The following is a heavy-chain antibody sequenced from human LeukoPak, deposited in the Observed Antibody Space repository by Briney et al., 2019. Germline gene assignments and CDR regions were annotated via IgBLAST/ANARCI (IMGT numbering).Heavy chain of an antibody. D-gene: IGHD3-10*01. CDR1: GFTFSSYS. CDR2: ISSSSSYI. V-gene: IGHV3-21*01. Sequence: PGGSLRLSCAASGFTFSSYSMNWVRQAPGKGLEWVSSISSSSSYICYADSVKGRFTISRDNAKNSLYLQMNSLRAEDTAVYYCARDNDYYGSGTQLDYWGQGTLVTVSS. J-gene: IGHJ4*02. CDR3: ARDNDYYGSGTQLDY.